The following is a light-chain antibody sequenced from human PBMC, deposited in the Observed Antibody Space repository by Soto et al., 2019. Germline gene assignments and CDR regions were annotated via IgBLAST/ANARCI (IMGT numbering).Light chain of an antibody. J-gene: IGLJ2*01. Sequence: QSALTQPASVSGSPGQSITISCNGSSSDIGGYNYVSWYQQHPGKAPKLMIYEVSKRPSGVPDRFSGSKSGNTASLTVSGLQAEDEADYYCSSYAGSNNLVFGGGTKLTVL. CDR1: SSDIGGYNY. CDR3: SSYAGSNNLV. CDR2: EVS. V-gene: IGLV2-8*01.